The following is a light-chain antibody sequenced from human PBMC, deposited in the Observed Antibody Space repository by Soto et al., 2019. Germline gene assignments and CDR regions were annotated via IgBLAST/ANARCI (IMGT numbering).Light chain of an antibody. J-gene: IGKJ2*01. V-gene: IGKV1-33*01. CDR1: QDIDNY. CDR3: QQYDNLPYT. CDR2: DAS. Sequence: DIQMTQSPSSLSASVGDRVTITCQASQDIDNYLNWYQQKPGKAPKLLIYDASNLETGVPSRFSGSGSATDFTFTISSLQPEDFATYYCQQYDNLPYTFGQGTKLEIK.